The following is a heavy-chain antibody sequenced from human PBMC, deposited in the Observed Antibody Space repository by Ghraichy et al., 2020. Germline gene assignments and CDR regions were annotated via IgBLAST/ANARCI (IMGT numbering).Heavy chain of an antibody. V-gene: IGHV1-18*04. CDR1: GYTFTSYG. CDR3: ATGRGCSSTSCYPYYFDY. J-gene: IGHJ4*02. D-gene: IGHD2-2*01. CDR2: ISAYNGNT. Sequence: ASVKVSCKASGYTFTSYGISWVRQAPGQGLEWMGWISAYNGNTNYAQKLQGRVTMTTDTSTSTAYMELRSLRSDDTAVYYCATGRGCSSTSCYPYYFDYWGTGTLVTVSS.